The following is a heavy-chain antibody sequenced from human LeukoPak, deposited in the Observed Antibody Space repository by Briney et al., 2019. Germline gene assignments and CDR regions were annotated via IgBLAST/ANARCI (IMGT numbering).Heavy chain of an antibody. CDR1: GFTFSSYA. CDR3: AKDPYSGSYSGY. J-gene: IGHJ4*02. D-gene: IGHD1-26*01. V-gene: IGHV3-23*01. CDR2: ISGSGGST. Sequence: GGSLRLSCAASGFTFSSYAMSWVRQAPGKGLEWVSAISGSGGSTYYADSVKGRFTISRDNSENTLYLQMNSLRAEETAVYYCAKDPYSGSYSGYWGQGTLVTVSS.